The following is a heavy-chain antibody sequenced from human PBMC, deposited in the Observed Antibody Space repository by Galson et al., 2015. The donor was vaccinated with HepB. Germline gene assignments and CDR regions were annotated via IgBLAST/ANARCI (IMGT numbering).Heavy chain of an antibody. D-gene: IGHD2-15*01. CDR2: ISSSSSTI. CDR3: ARDCSGGSCYFRDGLGMDV. J-gene: IGHJ6*02. CDR1: GFTFSSYS. V-gene: IGHV3-48*02. Sequence: SLRLSCAASGFTFSSYSMNWVRQAPGKGLEWVSYISSSSSTIYYADSVKGRFTISRDNAKNSLYLQMNSLRDEDTAVYYCARDCSGGSCYFRDGLGMDVWGQGTTVTVSS.